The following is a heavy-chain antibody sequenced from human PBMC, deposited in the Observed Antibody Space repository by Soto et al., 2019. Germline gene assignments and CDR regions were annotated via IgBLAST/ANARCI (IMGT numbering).Heavy chain of an antibody. CDR1: GGTFSSYT. J-gene: IGHJ5*02. CDR2: IIPILGIA. CDR3: ARAPVPPEYPAKAPRSWFDP. D-gene: IGHD6-6*01. Sequence: ASVKVSCKASGGTFSSYTISWVRQAPGQGLEWMGRIIPILGIANYAQKFQGRVTITADKSTSTAYMELSSLRSEDTAVYYCARAPVPPEYPAKAPRSWFDPWGQGTLVTVSS. V-gene: IGHV1-69*02.